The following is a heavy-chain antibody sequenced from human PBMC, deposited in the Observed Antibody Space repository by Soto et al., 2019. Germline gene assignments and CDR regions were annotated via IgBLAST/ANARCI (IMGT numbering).Heavy chain of an antibody. J-gene: IGHJ5*02. D-gene: IGHD1-20*01. V-gene: IGHV4-59*01. CDR1: GGSISSYY. CDR3: ARAHNWTPTGFDP. Sequence: PSETLSLTCTVSGGSISSYYWSWIRQPPGKGLEWIGYIYYSGSTNYNPSLKSRVTISVDTSKNQFSLKLSSVTAADTAVYYCARAHNWTPTGFDPWGQGTLVTVSS. CDR2: IYYSGST.